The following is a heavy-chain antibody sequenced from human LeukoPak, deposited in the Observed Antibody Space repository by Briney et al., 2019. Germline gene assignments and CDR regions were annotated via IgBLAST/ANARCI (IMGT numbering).Heavy chain of an antibody. CDR3: AKVVVPAAMSYYYYGMDV. CDR2: ISYDGSNK. CDR1: GFTFSSYG. V-gene: IGHV3-30*18. J-gene: IGHJ6*04. D-gene: IGHD2-2*01. Sequence: GRSLRVSCAASGFTFSSYGIHWVRQAPGKGLEWVAVISYDGSNKYYADSVKGRFTISRDNSKNTLYLQMNSLRAEDTAVYYCAKVVVPAAMSYYYYGMDVWGKGTTVTVSS.